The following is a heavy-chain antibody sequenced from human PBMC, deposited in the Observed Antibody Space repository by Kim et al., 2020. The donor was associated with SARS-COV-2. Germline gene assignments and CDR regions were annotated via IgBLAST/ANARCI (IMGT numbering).Heavy chain of an antibody. D-gene: IGHD2-2*01. J-gene: IGHJ2*01. CDR2: IGVGGDT. CDR3: VRESRDGSAKAGNFNL. Sequence: GGSLRLSCAASGSTFSTYDMQWVRQATGKGLEWVSAIGVGGDTYYGDPVKGRFSISRDNAKNSLYLQMNSLRDGDTAVYYCVRESRDGSAKAGNFNLCGR. CDR1: GSTFSTYD. V-gene: IGHV3-13*01.